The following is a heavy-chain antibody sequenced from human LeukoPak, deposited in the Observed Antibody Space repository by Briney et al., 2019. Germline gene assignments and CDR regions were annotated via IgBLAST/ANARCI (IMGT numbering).Heavy chain of an antibody. V-gene: IGHV3-23*01. CDR1: EFTFSDYA. D-gene: IGHD2-8*01. Sequence: GGSLRLSCTASEFTFSDYAMSWVRQTPGKGLEWVSVISGGGDSADYADSMKGRFTISRDNAKNTLFLQMNSLRAEDTAVYYCARDGGFCTNGVCFFDYWGQGTLVTVSS. CDR3: ARDGGFCTNGVCFFDY. CDR2: ISGGGDSA. J-gene: IGHJ4*02.